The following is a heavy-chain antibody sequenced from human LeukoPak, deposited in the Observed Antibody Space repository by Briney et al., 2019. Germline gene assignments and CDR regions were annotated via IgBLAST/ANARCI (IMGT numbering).Heavy chain of an antibody. Sequence: GRCLKLSCAASGFTFRNYWMGWVRQAPGKGLEWVANTKQDGCEKYYVDSVKGRFTISRDNAKNSLYLQMNSLRAEDTAVYYCARDVLVGATEAIDYWGQGTLVTVSS. CDR3: ARDVLVGATEAIDY. D-gene: IGHD1-26*01. CDR1: GFTFRNYW. J-gene: IGHJ4*02. V-gene: IGHV3-7*01. CDR2: TKQDGCEK.